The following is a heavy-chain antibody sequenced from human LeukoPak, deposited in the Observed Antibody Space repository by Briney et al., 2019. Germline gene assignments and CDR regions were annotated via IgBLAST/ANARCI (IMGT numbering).Heavy chain of an antibody. Sequence: PAETLCLTCTVSGVSFTNYYWSWIRQPPGKGLEWIWRIYSSGNTEYNPSVKSRVTMSVDASQNQFYLHLRFVTAADTALYYCARRPGITVPGRFFDSWGQGILVTVSS. CDR3: ARRPGITVPGRFFDS. CDR1: GVSFTNYY. J-gene: IGHJ4*02. CDR2: IYSSGNT. D-gene: IGHD6-19*01. V-gene: IGHV4-4*07.